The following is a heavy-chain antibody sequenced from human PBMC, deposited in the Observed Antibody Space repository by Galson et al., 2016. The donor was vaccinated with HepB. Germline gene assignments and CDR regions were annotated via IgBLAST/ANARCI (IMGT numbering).Heavy chain of an antibody. D-gene: IGHD1-1*01. V-gene: IGHV1-46*01. CDR2: INPSGGRT. CDR3: ARARSSPGRIDY. CDR1: GYPFTMYY. J-gene: IGHJ4*02. Sequence: SVKVSCKASGYPFTMYYMNWVRKAPGQGLEWMGIINPSGGRTTYAQKFQGRVTLTRDTSTNTVYMDLRSLRSEDTAVYYGARARSSPGRIDYWGQGTLVTVSA.